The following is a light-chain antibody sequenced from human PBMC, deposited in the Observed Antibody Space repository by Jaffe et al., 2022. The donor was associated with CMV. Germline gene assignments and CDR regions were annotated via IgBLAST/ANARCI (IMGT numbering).Light chain of an antibody. J-gene: IGLJ3*02. V-gene: IGLV3-9*01. Sequence: SYELTQPLSVSVALGQTARITCGGNNIGRKNVHWYQHKPGQAPVLVLYRDVNRPSGIPERFSGSNSGNTATLTISRAQAGDEADYYCQVWESGTVFGAGTKLTVL. CDR1: NIGRKN. CDR2: RDV. CDR3: QVWESGTV.